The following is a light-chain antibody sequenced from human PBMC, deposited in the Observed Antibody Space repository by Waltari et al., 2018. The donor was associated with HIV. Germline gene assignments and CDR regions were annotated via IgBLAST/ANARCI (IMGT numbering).Light chain of an antibody. V-gene: IGLV2-23*02. CDR3: CAYAGSTTYVI. Sequence: QSALTQPASVSGSPGQSITISCTGTSRDVGGYNLFSWYPQHPGKAPKLMIYEVSKRPSGVSNRFSGSKSGNTASLTISGLQAEDEADYYCCAYAGSTTYVIFGGGTKLTVL. J-gene: IGLJ2*01. CDR2: EVS. CDR1: SRDVGGYNL.